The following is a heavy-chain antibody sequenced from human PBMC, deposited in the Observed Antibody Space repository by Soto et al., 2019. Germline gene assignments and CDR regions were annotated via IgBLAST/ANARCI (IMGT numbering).Heavy chain of an antibody. V-gene: IGHV1-46*01. J-gene: IGHJ6*02. CDR3: ARGGELRARDYYYYGMDV. Sequence: ASVKVSCKASGYTFTSYYMHWVRQAPGQGLEWMGIINPSGGSTGYAQKFQGRVTMTRDTSTSTVYMELSSLRSEDTAVYYCARGGELRARDYYYYGMDVWGQGTTVTVSS. CDR1: GYTFTSYY. CDR2: INPSGGST. D-gene: IGHD1-26*01.